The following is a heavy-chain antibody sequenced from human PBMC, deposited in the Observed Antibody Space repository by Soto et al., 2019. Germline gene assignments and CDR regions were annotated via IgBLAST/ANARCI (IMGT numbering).Heavy chain of an antibody. CDR1: GGSISSYY. V-gene: IGHV4-59*01. Sequence: SETLSLTCTVSGGSISSYYWSWIRQPPGKGLEWIGYIHYSGSTNYNPSLKSRVTISVDTSKNQFSLKLSSVTAADTAVYYCARTDYYDSSGSFDPWGQGTLVTVSS. CDR3: ARTDYYDSSGSFDP. D-gene: IGHD3-22*01. CDR2: IHYSGST. J-gene: IGHJ5*02.